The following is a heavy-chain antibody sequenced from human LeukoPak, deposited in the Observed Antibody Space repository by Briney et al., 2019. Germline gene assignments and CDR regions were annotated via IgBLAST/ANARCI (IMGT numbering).Heavy chain of an antibody. CDR2: ISYDGSNK. V-gene: IGHV3-30*03. Sequence: GGSLRLSCAASGFTFSSYGMHWVRQAPGKGLEWVAVISYDGSNKYYADSVKGRFTISRDNSKNTLYLQMNSLRAEDTAVYYCARVGPTVTTSTANYGYFDYWGQGTLVTVSS. CDR3: ARVGPTVTTSTANYGYFDY. D-gene: IGHD4-17*01. J-gene: IGHJ4*02. CDR1: GFTFSSYG.